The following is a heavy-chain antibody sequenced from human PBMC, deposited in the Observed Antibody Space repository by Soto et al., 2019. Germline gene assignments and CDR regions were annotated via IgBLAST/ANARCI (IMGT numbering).Heavy chain of an antibody. D-gene: IGHD3-10*01. Sequence: VLLVESGGGLVQPGGSLRLSCAASGFTFRDTWMAWVRQGPGKGLEWVGRISPKTGGATTDYAATVKDRFTISRDDPENTVYLQMHSLIIEDTAIYYCTTGAYYFGSGSQLGCGQGTLVTVSS. CDR2: ISPKTGGATT. V-gene: IGHV3-15*01. CDR3: TTGAYYFGSGSQLG. J-gene: IGHJ4*02. CDR1: GFTFRDTW.